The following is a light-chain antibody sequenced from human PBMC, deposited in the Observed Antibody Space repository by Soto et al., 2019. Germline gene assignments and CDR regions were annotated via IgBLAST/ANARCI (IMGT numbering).Light chain of an antibody. J-gene: IGLJ1*01. Sequence: QSVLTQPPSASGSTGQSVTISCTGTKNDIGVYDFVSWYQHHPGKSPRLIIYEVVQRPSGVPDRFSGSKSGNTASLTVSGLQAADEAEYFCKSYAGSNTYVFGSGTKVTVL. V-gene: IGLV2-8*01. CDR1: KNDIGVYDF. CDR2: EVV. CDR3: KSYAGSNTYV.